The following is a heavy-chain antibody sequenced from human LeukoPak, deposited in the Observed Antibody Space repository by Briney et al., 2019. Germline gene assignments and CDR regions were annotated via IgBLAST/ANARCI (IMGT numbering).Heavy chain of an antibody. V-gene: IGHV3-21*01. D-gene: IGHD1-26*01. CDR2: ISSSSSYI. J-gene: IGHJ4*02. CDR1: GFTFSSYS. CDR3: ARAGLKLSSGNFYSFDF. Sequence: PGGSLRLSCAASGFTFSSYSMNWVRQAPGKGLEWVSSISSSSSYIYYADSVKGRFTISRDNAKNSLYLQMNSLRAEDTAVYYCARAGLKLSSGNFYSFDFWGQGTLVTVSS.